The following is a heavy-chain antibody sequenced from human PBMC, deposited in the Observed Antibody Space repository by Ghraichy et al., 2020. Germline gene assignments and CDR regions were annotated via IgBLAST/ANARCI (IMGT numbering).Heavy chain of an antibody. CDR1: GFTFSSYA. V-gene: IGHV3-23*01. Sequence: GESLNISCAASGFTFSSYAMSWVRQAPGKGLEWVSAISGSGGSTYYADSVKGRFTISSDNSKNTLYLQMNSLRAEDTAVYYCAKRWNSGREDYWGQGTLVTVSS. J-gene: IGHJ4*02. CDR3: AKRWNSGREDY. D-gene: IGHD1/OR15-1a*01. CDR2: ISGSGGST.